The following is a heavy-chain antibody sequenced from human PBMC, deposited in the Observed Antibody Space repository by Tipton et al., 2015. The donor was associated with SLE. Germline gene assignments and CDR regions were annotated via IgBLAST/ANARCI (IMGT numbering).Heavy chain of an antibody. D-gene: IGHD3-16*02. CDR1: GGSISSSSYY. CDR2: IYYSGST. J-gene: IGHJ4*02. V-gene: IGHV4-39*07. Sequence: TLSLTYTASGGSISSSSYYWGWIRQPPGKGLEWIGSIYYSGSTYYNPSLKSRVTISVDTSKNQFSLKLSSVTAADTAVYYCARGAGLSVDYWGQGTLVTVSS. CDR3: ARGAGLSVDY.